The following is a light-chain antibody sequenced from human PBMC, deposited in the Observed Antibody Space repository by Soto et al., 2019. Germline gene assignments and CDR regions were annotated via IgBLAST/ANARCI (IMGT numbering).Light chain of an antibody. J-gene: IGKJ1*01. CDR1: QSVSNN. CDR2: GAS. V-gene: IGKV3-15*01. CDR3: QQYNNWWT. Sequence: EIVMTQSPATLSLSPGERATLSCRASQSVSNNLSWYQQKPGQAPRLLIYGASTRATGIPARFSGSGSGTEFPLTISSLQSEDFAVYYCQQYNNWWTFGQGTKVEIK.